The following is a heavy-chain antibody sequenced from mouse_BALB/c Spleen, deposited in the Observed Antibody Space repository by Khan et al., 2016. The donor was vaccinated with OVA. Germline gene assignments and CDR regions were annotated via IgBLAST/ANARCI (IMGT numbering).Heavy chain of an antibody. J-gene: IGHJ2*01. Sequence: QVQLKQSGPELVKPGASVKISCKASGFTFTDYYIHWVKQKPGQGLEWIGWIYPGSGNTKYNEKFKDMATLTVDTSSTTAYMQLSSLTSEDTAVYFCAKGGYYDNSLFDYWGQGTALTGSS. D-gene: IGHD1-1*01. CDR2: IYPGSGNT. CDR3: AKGGYYDNSLFDY. CDR1: GFTFTDYY. V-gene: IGHV1-84*02.